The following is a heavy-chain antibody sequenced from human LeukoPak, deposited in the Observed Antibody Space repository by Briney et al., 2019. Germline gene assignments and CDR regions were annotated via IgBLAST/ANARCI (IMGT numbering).Heavy chain of an antibody. CDR1: GYTFTGSY. D-gene: IGHD2-2*01. Sequence: ASVKVSCKASGYTFTGSYMHWVRQGPGQGLEWMGWINPNSGGTNYAQKFQGRVTMTRDTSISTAYMELSRLRSDDTAVYYCARSMMVVPAAMPLVQGYYSYGMDVWGQGTTVTVSS. J-gene: IGHJ6*02. CDR2: INPNSGGT. V-gene: IGHV1-2*02. CDR3: ARSMMVVPAAMPLVQGYYSYGMDV.